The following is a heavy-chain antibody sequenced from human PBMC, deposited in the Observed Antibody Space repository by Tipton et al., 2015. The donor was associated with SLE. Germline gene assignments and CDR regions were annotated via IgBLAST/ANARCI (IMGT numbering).Heavy chain of an antibody. Sequence: VQLVQSGAEVKKPGESLKISCKASGDSFTTIWIAWVRQMPGKGLEWIGMIYPGDSDTRYSPSFQGQVTISADMSTNMAFLQWSSLKASDTAMYYCAGGRHNGLASFENVRWLDPWGQGTLVTVSS. CDR3: AGGRHNGLASFENVRWLDP. V-gene: IGHV5-51*03. CDR2: IYPGDSDT. CDR1: GDSFTTIW. J-gene: IGHJ5*02. D-gene: IGHD2-8*01.